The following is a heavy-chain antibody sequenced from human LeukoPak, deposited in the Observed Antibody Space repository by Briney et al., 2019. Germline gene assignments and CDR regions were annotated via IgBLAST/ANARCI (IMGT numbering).Heavy chain of an antibody. J-gene: IGHJ4*02. CDR2: ISSYNGNT. D-gene: IGHD3-22*01. CDR3: ARGAEYYYDSSGYDY. V-gene: IGHV1-18*01. CDR1: GYTFTSYG. Sequence: GASVKVSCKASGYTFTSYGISWVRQAPGQGLEWMGWISSYNGNTNYAQKLQGRVTMTTDTSTSTAYMELRSLRSDDTAVYYCARGAEYYYDSSGYDYWGQGTLVTVSS.